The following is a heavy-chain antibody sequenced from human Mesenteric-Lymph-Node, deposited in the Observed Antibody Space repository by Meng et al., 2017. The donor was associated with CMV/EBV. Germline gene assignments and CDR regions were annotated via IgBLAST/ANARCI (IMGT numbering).Heavy chain of an antibody. Sequence: SCEASGYTFPSYAMHWVRQAPGQRLEWMGWINVGNGNTRYSEKFPGRVTITRDTSASTAYMELSSLRSEDTAVYYCARSYGSGTLDYWGQGTLVTVSS. J-gene: IGHJ4*02. CDR2: INVGNGNT. CDR1: GYTFPSYA. D-gene: IGHD3-10*01. CDR3: ARSYGSGTLDY. V-gene: IGHV1-3*01.